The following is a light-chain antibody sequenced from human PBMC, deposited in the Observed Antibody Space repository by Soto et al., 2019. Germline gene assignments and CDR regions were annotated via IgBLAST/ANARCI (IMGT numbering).Light chain of an antibody. J-gene: IGKJ2*01. CDR1: QSVSSSY. V-gene: IGKV3-20*01. CDR3: QQYGNSPPNT. CDR2: GAS. Sequence: EIVLTQSPGTLSLSPGERATLSCRASQSVSSSYLFWYQQKPGQAPRLLIYGASSRATGIPDRFSGSGSGTDFTLTISRLEPEDFAVYFCQQYGNSPPNTFGQGTKVEIK.